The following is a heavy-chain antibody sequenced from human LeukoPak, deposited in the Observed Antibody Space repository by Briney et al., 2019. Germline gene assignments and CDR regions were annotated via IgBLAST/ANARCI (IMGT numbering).Heavy chain of an antibody. J-gene: IGHJ6*02. CDR1: GFTFSSYS. D-gene: IGHD1-14*01. V-gene: IGHV3-21*01. CDR2: ISSSSSYI. Sequence: GGSLRLSCAASGFTFSSYSMNWVRQAPGKGLEWVSSISSSSSYIYYADSVKGRFTISRDNAKNSLYLQMNSLRAEDTAVYYCARVGREDYGMDVWGQGTTVTVSS. CDR3: ARVGREDYGMDV.